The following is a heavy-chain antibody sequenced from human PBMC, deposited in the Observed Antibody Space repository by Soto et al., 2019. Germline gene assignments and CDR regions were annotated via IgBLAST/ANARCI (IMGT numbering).Heavy chain of an antibody. V-gene: IGHV3-23*01. D-gene: IGHD2-2*02. CDR3: AKDAVRYCISTSCYSFDY. CDR1: GFTFRSYA. J-gene: IGHJ4*02. CDR2: ISGSGGST. Sequence: EVQLLESGGGLVQPGGSLRLSCAASGFTFRSYAMSWVRQAPGKGLEWVSAISGSGGSTHYADSVKGRSTISRDNSKNTLYLQMHSLRAEDTAVYYCAKDAVRYCISTSCYSFDYWGQGTLVTVSS.